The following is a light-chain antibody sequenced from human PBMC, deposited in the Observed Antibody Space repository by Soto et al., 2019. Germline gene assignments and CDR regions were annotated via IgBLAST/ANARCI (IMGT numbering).Light chain of an antibody. CDR2: GAS. J-gene: IGKJ1*01. CDR1: QSVSSN. V-gene: IGKV3-20*01. CDR3: QQYGNSPQT. Sequence: VVLTQSQATLSLSPGERATLSCRASQSVSSNLAWYQQKPGQAPRLLIYGASSRATGIPNRFSGSGSGTDFTLTISRLEPEDFAVYYCQQYGNSPQTFGQGTKVDIK.